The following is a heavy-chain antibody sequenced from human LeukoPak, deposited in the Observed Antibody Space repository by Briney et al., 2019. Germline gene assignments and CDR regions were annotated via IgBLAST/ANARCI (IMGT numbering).Heavy chain of an antibody. V-gene: IGHV1-2*02. Sequence: GASVKVSCKASGHTFTGYYMHWVRQAPGQGLEWMGWINPSSGGTNYAQKFQGRVTMTRDTSISTAYMELSRLRSDDTALYYCARDPYYGSGSSWFDPWGQGTLVTVSS. CDR1: GHTFTGYY. D-gene: IGHD3-10*01. CDR3: ARDPYYGSGSSWFDP. CDR2: INPSSGGT. J-gene: IGHJ5*02.